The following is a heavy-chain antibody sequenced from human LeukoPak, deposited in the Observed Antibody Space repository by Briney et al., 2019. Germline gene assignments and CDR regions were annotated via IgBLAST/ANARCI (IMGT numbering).Heavy chain of an antibody. Sequence: PGGSLRLSCAASGFTVSSNYMSWVRQAPGKGLEWVSVIYSGGSTYYADSVKGRFTISRHNSKNTLYLQMNSLRAEDTAVYYCARLATYLDSGSYYSAFDIRGQGTMVTVSS. CDR1: GFTVSSNY. J-gene: IGHJ3*02. CDR2: IYSGGST. CDR3: ARLATYLDSGSYYSAFDI. D-gene: IGHD1-26*01. V-gene: IGHV3-53*04.